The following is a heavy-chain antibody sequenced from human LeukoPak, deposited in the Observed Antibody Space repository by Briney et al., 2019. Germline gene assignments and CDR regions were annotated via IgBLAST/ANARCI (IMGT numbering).Heavy chain of an antibody. Sequence: ASVKVSCKASGYTFTSYYMHWVRQAPGQGLEWMGIINPSGRSPTYAQKFQGRVTMTRDTSTSTLYMELSSLRSEDTAVYYCAREHDNARAFDIWGQGTVVTVSS. CDR3: AREHDNARAFDI. J-gene: IGHJ3*02. V-gene: IGHV1-46*03. CDR1: GYTFTSYY. D-gene: IGHD2-2*01. CDR2: INPSGRSP.